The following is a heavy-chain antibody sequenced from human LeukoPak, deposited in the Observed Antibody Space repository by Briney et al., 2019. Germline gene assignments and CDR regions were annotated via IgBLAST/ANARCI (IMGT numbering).Heavy chain of an antibody. Sequence: PGRSLRLSCEASGFTFDDYAMHRVRQAPGKGLEWVSGISWNSGSIGYADSVKGRFTISRDNAKNSLYLQMNNLRAEDTAVYYCAKRVPAAMGAVDYWGQGTLVTVSS. CDR2: ISWNSGSI. V-gene: IGHV3-9*01. D-gene: IGHD2-2*01. CDR3: AKRVPAAMGAVDY. J-gene: IGHJ4*02. CDR1: GFTFDDYA.